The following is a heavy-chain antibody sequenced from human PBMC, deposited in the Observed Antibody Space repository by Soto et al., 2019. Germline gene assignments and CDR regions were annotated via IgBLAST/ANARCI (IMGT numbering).Heavy chain of an antibody. CDR2: IIPIFGTA. Sequence: SVKVSCKASGGTFSSYAISWVRQAPGQGLEWMGGIIPIFGTANYAQKFQGRVTITADESTSTAYMELSSLRSEDTAVYYCARGLKMATAHFDYWGQGTLVTVSS. J-gene: IGHJ4*02. CDR1: GGTFSSYA. CDR3: ARGLKMATAHFDY. V-gene: IGHV1-69*13. D-gene: IGHD5-18*01.